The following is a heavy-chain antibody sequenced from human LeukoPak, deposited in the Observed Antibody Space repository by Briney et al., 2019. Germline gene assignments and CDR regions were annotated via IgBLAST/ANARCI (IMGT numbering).Heavy chain of an antibody. CDR2: IGTTGDT. Sequence: GGSLRLSCAATGFTFNMYGMHWVRQTTGKGLEWVSGIGTTGDTFYPGSVKGRFTISRDNSKNTLYLQMNSLRAEDTAVYYCAKLEGVSSGGSWGQGTLVTVSS. V-gene: IGHV3-13*01. CDR3: AKLEGVSSGGS. CDR1: GFTFNMYG. D-gene: IGHD2-15*01. J-gene: IGHJ4*02.